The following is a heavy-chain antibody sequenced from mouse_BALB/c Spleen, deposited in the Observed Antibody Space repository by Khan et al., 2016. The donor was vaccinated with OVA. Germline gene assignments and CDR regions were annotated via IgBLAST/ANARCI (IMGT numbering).Heavy chain of an antibody. J-gene: IGHJ1*01. Sequence: EVELVESGGDLVKPGGSLKLSCAASGFTFSGYALSWVRQTPEKRLEWVATISSGDSYTYYPDSVKGRFTISRDNVKNTLYLQMSSLRSEDTAMYYCARPPITTIVATSYWFFDDWGAGTTVTVSS. CDR2: ISSGDSYT. CDR1: GFTFSGYA. D-gene: IGHD1-1*01. CDR3: ARPPITTIVATSYWFFDD. V-gene: IGHV5-9-3*01.